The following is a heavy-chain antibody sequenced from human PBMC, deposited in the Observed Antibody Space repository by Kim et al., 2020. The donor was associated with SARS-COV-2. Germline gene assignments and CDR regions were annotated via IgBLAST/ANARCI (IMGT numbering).Heavy chain of an antibody. CDR3: TTDPDADWYDY. Sequence: GGSLRLSCAASGFTFSKAWMSWVRQAPGKGLEWVGRIKSKTDGGTTDYAAPVKGRFTISRDDSKNTLYLQMNSLKTEDTAVYYCTTDPDADWYDYWGQGTLVTVSS. D-gene: IGHD3-9*01. V-gene: IGHV3-15*01. CDR1: GFTFSKAW. J-gene: IGHJ4*02. CDR2: IKSKTDGGTT.